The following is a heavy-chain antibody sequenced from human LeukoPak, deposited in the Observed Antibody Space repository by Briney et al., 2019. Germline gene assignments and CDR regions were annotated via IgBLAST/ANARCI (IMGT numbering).Heavy chain of an antibody. J-gene: IGHJ6*02. D-gene: IGHD5-18*01. Sequence: SETLSLTCAVSGGSISSSNWWSWVRPPPGKGLEWIGEIYHSGSTNYNPSLKSRVTISVDKSKNQFSLKLSSVTAADTAVYYCARDPRDTATGMDVWGQGTTVTVSS. V-gene: IGHV4-4*02. CDR3: ARDPRDTATGMDV. CDR1: GGSISSSNW. CDR2: IYHSGST.